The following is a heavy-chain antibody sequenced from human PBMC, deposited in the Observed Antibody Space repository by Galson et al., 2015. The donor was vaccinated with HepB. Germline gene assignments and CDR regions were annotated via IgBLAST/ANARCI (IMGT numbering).Heavy chain of an antibody. CDR3: AAMTTLTGGFDF. CDR1: G. J-gene: IGHJ4*02. CDR2: IFPVFGTT. V-gene: IGHV1-69*13. Sequence: SVKVSCKASGFSWVRQAPGQGLEYMGQIFPVFGTTNYPQKFQGRVTLTADESTRTASLELSSLRSEDTAVYYCAAMTTLTGGFDFWGQGTLVIVSS. D-gene: IGHD4-11*01.